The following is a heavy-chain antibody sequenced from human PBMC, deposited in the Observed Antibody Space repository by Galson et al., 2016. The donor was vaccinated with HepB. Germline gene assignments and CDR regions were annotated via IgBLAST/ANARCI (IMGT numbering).Heavy chain of an antibody. D-gene: IGHD3-10*01. CDR2: IYWDDDK. CDR3: AHRQSRGRSYYFDY. CDR1: GFSLATGEVG. J-gene: IGHJ4*02. V-gene: IGHV2-5*02. Sequence: TLTLTCSFSGFSLATGEVGVGWIRQPPGKALEWLALIYWDDDKRYSPSLKGRLTITKDASKNQVILTMATLDPVDTATYYCAHRQSRGRSYYFDYWGPGTLVTVSS.